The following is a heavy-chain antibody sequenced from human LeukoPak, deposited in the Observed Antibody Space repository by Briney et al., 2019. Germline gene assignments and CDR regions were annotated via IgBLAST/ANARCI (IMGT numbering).Heavy chain of an antibody. J-gene: IGHJ4*02. CDR3: AKAYSIAVAGTVDY. V-gene: IGHV3-9*01. Sequence: LSLTCTVSGGSISSYYWSWIRQPPGKGLEWVSGISWNSGSIGYADSVKGRFTISRDNAKNSLYLQMNSLRAEDTALYYCAKAYSIAVAGTVDYWGQGTLVTVSS. CDR2: ISWNSGSI. CDR1: GGSISSYY. D-gene: IGHD6-19*01.